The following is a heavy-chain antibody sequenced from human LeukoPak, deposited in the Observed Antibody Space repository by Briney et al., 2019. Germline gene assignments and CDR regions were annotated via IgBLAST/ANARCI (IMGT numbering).Heavy chain of an antibody. Sequence: ASVKVSCKASGYTFTSYGISWVRQAPGQGLEWMGWISACNGNTNYAQKLQGRVTMTTDTSTSTAYMELRSLRSDDTAVYYCARDPIAYCGGDCYSHYWGQGTLVTVSS. CDR1: GYTFTSYG. D-gene: IGHD2-21*02. V-gene: IGHV1-18*01. CDR3: ARDPIAYCGGDCYSHY. J-gene: IGHJ4*02. CDR2: ISACNGNT.